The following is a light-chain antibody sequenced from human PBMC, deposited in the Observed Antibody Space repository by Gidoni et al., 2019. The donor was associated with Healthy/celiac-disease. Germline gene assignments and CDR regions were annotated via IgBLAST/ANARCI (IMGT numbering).Light chain of an antibody. V-gene: IGLV2-14*03. CDR1: SSDVGGYND. CDR2: DVS. Sequence: QSALTQPAYVSGSPGQSSTISCTGPSSDVGGYNDVSWYQQHPGKAPNLMIYDVSNRPSGVSTRFSGSKSRNPSSLTISVLQAEDEADYYCSSYTSSSPWVFGGGTKLTVL. CDR3: SSYTSSSPWV. J-gene: IGLJ3*02.